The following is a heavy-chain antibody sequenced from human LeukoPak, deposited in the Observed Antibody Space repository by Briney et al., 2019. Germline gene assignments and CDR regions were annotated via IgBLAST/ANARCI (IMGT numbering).Heavy chain of an antibody. CDR2: ISSSSSYI. J-gene: IGHJ4*02. CDR3: AKQGEESRYDSSDYIDY. V-gene: IGHV3-21*01. Sequence: GGSLRLSCAASGCRFSSYDMNWVRQAPGKGLEWVSSISSSSSYIYYADSVKGRFAISRDNAKNSLYLQMNSLRAEDTAVYYCAKQGEESRYDSSDYIDYWGQGTLVTVSS. CDR1: GCRFSSYD. D-gene: IGHD3-22*01.